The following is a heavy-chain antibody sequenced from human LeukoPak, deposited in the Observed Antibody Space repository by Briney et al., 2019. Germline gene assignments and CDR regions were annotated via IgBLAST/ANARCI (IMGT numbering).Heavy chain of an antibody. V-gene: IGHV3-23*01. CDR1: GFTFSSYA. CDR3: AKEARYGSGSSYYYYYYMDV. D-gene: IGHD3-10*01. J-gene: IGHJ6*03. CDR2: ISGSGGST. Sequence: LGGSPRLSCAASGFTFSSYAMSWVRQAPGKGLEWVSAISGSGGSTYYADSVKGRFTISRDNSKNTLYLQMNSLRAEDTAVYYCAKEARYGSGSSYYYYYYMDVWGKGTTVTVSS.